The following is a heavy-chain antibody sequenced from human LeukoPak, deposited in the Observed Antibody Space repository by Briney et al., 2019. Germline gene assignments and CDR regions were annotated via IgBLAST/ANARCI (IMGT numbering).Heavy chain of an antibody. CDR1: GFTFSSYA. CDR2: ISYDGSDK. CDR3: ASPLDYGGNSPFDY. D-gene: IGHD4-23*01. V-gene: IGHV3-30-3*01. J-gene: IGHJ4*02. Sequence: GGSLRLSCAASGFTFSSYAMHWVRQAPGKGLEGVAVISYDGSDKYYADSVKGRVTIPCDNSKNTLSLPMTSLRAEDTAVYYCASPLDYGGNSPFDYWGQGTLVTVSS.